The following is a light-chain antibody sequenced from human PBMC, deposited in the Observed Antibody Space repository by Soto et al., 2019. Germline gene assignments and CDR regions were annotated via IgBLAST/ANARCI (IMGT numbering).Light chain of an antibody. CDR2: EVS. CDR1: SSDVGGYNY. J-gene: IGLJ1*01. CDR3: CSYTTNIAPYV. Sequence: QSALTQPASVSGSPGQSITISCTGTSSDVGGYNYVSWYQHYPGKAPKLMIYEVSNRPSGVSSRFSGSKSGNTASLTISGLQAEDEADYYCCSYTTNIAPYVFGTGTKVTVL. V-gene: IGLV2-14*01.